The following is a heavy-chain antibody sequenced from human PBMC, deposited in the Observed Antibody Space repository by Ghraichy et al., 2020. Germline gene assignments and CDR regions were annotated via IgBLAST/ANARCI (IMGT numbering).Heavy chain of an antibody. CDR3: ARGYCSSTSCYGAPPFDY. D-gene: IGHD2-2*01. CDR2: INHSGST. CDR1: GGSFSGYY. V-gene: IGHV4-34*01. Sequence: SQTLSLTCAVYGGSFSGYYWSWIRQPPGKGLGWIGEINHSGSTNYNPSLKSRVTISVDTSKNQFSLKLSSVTAADTAVYYCARGYCSSTSCYGAPPFDYWGQGTLVTVSS. J-gene: IGHJ4*02.